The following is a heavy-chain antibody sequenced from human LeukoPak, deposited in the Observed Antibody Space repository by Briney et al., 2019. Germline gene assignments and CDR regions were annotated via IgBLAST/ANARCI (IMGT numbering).Heavy chain of an antibody. Sequence: SETLSLTCDVSGDSISSYYWSWIRQPAGKGLEWLGRIYPSGSANYNPSLKSRGTMSVDTSKNQFSLRLSSVTAADTAVYYCARRRSAFRLRAFEIWGLGTMVSVSS. V-gene: IGHV4-4*07. J-gene: IGHJ3*02. CDR1: GDSISSYY. CDR2: IYPSGSA. CDR3: ARRRSAFRLRAFEI. D-gene: IGHD3-3*02.